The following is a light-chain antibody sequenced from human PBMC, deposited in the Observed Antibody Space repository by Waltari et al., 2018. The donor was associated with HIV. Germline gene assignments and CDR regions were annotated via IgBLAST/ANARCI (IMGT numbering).Light chain of an antibody. CDR2: QDT. CDR3: QAWDNSVV. J-gene: IGLJ2*01. V-gene: IGLV3-1*01. CDR1: NLGDKY. Sequence: SYDVTQPPSVSVSPGRTASITCSGDNLGDKYVSWYQQKPGQSPVLVIYQDTKRPSGIPDRVSGSNSGDTATLTIGGAQVMDEADYYCQAWDNSVVFGGGTKLTVL.